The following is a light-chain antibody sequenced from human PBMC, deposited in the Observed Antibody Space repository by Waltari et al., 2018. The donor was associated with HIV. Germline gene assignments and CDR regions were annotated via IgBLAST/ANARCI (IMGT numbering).Light chain of an antibody. Sequence: QSVLTQAPSVSGAPGQRVTIPCTGTSSNTGAHFAVPWYQLLPGSSPKLLIFANSNRPSGVPDRFSGSKSGTSASLAITGLHPEDEAEYYCQSFDSSLNAYVFGTGTTVIVL. CDR3: QSFDSSLNAYV. V-gene: IGLV1-40*01. CDR2: ANS. CDR1: SSNTGAHFA. J-gene: IGLJ1*01.